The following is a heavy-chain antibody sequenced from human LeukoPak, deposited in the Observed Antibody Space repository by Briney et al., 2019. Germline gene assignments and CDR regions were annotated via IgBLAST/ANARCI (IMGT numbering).Heavy chain of an antibody. CDR3: ARDLQLGT. CDR2: ISSSSSTI. D-gene: IGHD5-18*01. Sequence: GGSLRLSCAASGFTFSSYGMSWVRQAPGKGLEWVSYISSSSSTIYYADSVKGRFTISRDNAKNSLYLQMNSLRAEDTAVYYCARDLQLGTWGQGTLVTVSS. V-gene: IGHV3-48*01. CDR1: GFTFSSYG. J-gene: IGHJ4*02.